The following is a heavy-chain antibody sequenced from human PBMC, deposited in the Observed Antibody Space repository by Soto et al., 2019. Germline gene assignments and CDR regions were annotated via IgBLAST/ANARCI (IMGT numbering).Heavy chain of an antibody. D-gene: IGHD2-8*01. V-gene: IGHV4-39*01. CDR1: GGAISGSSYY. Sequence: SETLSLTCTASGGAISGSSYYWGWIRQPPGKGLEWIGSMYYSGSTYYSPSLKSRVTISVDTSKNQLLLRLTSVTAADTAVYYCARHERWCGGWIDYWGQGTLVTVSS. CDR2: MYYSGST. J-gene: IGHJ4*02. CDR3: ARHERWCGGWIDY.